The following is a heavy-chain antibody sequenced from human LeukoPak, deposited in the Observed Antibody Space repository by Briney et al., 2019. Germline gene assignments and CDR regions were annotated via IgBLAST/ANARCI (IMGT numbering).Heavy chain of an antibody. CDR1: GFTFSSYA. Sequence: GGSLRLSCAASGFTFSSYAMSWVRQAPGKGLEWVPAISGSGGSTYYADSVKGRFTISRDNSKNTLYLQMNSLRAEDTAVYYCAKGRGYCSSTSCYTPDYYYYMDVWGKGTTVTVSS. J-gene: IGHJ6*03. CDR2: ISGSGGST. D-gene: IGHD2-2*02. V-gene: IGHV3-23*01. CDR3: AKGRGYCSSTSCYTPDYYYYMDV.